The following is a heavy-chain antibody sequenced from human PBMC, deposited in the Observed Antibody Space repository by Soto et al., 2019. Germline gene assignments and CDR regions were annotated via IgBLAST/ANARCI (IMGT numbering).Heavy chain of an antibody. Sequence: QVQLVESGGGVVQPGRSLRLSCAASGFTFSSYAMHWVRQAPGKGLEWVAVISYDGSNKYYADSVKGRFTISRDNSKNSLYLQMNSLRAEDTAVYYCARQNGSGWEGLFDYWGQGTLVTVSS. V-gene: IGHV3-30-3*01. CDR3: ARQNGSGWEGLFDY. CDR1: GFTFSSYA. J-gene: IGHJ4*02. CDR2: ISYDGSNK. D-gene: IGHD6-19*01.